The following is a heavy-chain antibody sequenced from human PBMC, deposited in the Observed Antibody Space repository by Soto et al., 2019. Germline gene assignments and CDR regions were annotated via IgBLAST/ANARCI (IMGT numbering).Heavy chain of an antibody. V-gene: IGHV3-48*02. CDR1: GFTFSSNS. CDR3: ARVTLSGHLTGDR. Sequence: EVQVVESGGGLVQPGGSLRLSCAASGFTFSSNSMNWVRQAPGKGLEWISYISSSSSTIYADSVKGRFTISRDNAKNALYLKMNSLRDEHAAVYFWARVTLSGHLTGDRWGQGTLVTVSS. D-gene: IGHD3-9*01. J-gene: IGHJ5*02. CDR2: ISSSSSTI.